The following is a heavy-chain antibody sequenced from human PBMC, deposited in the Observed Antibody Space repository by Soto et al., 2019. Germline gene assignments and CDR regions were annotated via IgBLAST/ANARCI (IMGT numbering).Heavy chain of an antibody. CDR3: ARDRMYYDILTGGSYGMDV. J-gene: IGHJ6*02. Sequence: SEKVSCKASGGTFSSYAISWVRQAPGQGLEWMGGIIPIFGTANYAQKFQGRVTITADKSTSTAYMELSSLRSEDTAVYYCARDRMYYDILTGGSYGMDVWGQGTTVTVSS. D-gene: IGHD3-9*01. CDR1: GGTFSSYA. V-gene: IGHV1-69*06. CDR2: IIPIFGTA.